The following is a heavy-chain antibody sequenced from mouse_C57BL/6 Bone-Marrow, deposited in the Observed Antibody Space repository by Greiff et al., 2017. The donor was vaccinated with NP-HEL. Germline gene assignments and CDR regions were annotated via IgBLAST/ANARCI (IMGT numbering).Heavy chain of an antibody. CDR1: GFTFSSYA. CDR2: ISSGGDYI. V-gene: IGHV5-9-1*02. J-gene: IGHJ3*01. Sequence: EVQGVESGEGLVKPGGSLKLSCAASGFTFSSYAMSWVRQTPEKRLEWVAYISSGGDYIYYADTVKGRFPISRDNARNTLYLQMSSLKSEDTAMYYCTRASGSSPPFAYWGQGTLVTVSA. D-gene: IGHD1-1*01. CDR3: TRASGSSPPFAY.